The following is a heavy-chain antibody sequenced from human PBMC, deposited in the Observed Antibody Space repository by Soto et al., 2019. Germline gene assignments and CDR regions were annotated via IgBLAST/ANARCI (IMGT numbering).Heavy chain of an antibody. V-gene: IGHV4-39*01. J-gene: IGHJ3*01. D-gene: IGHD6-19*01. CDR2: VYYSGTS. CDR1: GDSIRNSGHY. Sequence: QVHLQESGPRLVEPSETLSLTCTVSGDSIRNSGHYWGWVRQPPGMGLEWIGSVYYSGTSYRKPSLKSRLTMSVDTSKNQFSLKLTAVTAADTAIYYGARPATVAPPDAFQVWSQGTLVTVSS. CDR3: ARPATVAPPDAFQV.